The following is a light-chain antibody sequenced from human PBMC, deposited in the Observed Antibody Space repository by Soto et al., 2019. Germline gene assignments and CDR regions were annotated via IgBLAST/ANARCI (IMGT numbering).Light chain of an antibody. CDR2: GAS. CDR3: QQYGSSPAT. Sequence: EIVLTQSPATLSMSPGERASLFCRASQSVNSNFLAWYQQRPGQAPRLLVFGASSRATGIPERFSGSGSGTDFALSISRLEPEDFAVYYFQQYGSSPATFGQGTKVEIK. V-gene: IGKV3-20*01. J-gene: IGKJ1*01. CDR1: QSVNSNF.